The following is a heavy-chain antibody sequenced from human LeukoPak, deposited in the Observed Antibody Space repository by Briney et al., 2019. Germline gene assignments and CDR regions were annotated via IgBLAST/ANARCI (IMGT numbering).Heavy chain of an antibody. D-gene: IGHD3-10*01. CDR3: ARGSRYYYGSGSPYNWFDP. CDR1: GGSFSGYY. Sequence: SETLSLTCAVSGGSFSGYYWSWTRQPPGKGLEWIGEINHSGSTNYNPSLKSRVTISVGTSKNQFSLKLSSVTAADTAVYYCARGSRYYYGSGSPYNWFDPWGQGALVTVSS. CDR2: INHSGST. J-gene: IGHJ5*02. V-gene: IGHV4-34*01.